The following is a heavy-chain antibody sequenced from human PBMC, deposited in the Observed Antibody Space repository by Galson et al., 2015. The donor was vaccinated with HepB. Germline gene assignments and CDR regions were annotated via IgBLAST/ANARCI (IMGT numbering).Heavy chain of an antibody. CDR1: GFTFSSYS. CDR3: ARDQPQGSSWSHLPYYYGMDV. D-gene: IGHD6-13*01. Sequence: SLRLSCAASGFTFSSYSINWVRQAPGKGLEWVSSISSSSSYIYYADSVKGRFTISRDNAKNSLYLQMNSLRAEDTAVYYCARDQPQGSSWSHLPYYYGMDVWGQGTTVTVSS. J-gene: IGHJ6*02. V-gene: IGHV3-21*01. CDR2: ISSSSSYI.